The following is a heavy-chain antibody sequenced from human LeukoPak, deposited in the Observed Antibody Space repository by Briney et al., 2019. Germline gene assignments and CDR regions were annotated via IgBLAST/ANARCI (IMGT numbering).Heavy chain of an antibody. D-gene: IGHD2-2*01. J-gene: IGHJ3*02. V-gene: IGHV3-23*01. CDR1: GFTFSSYA. Sequence: GGSLRLSCAASGFTFSSYAMSWVRQAPGKGLEWVSAISGSGGSTYYADSVKGRFTISRDNSKNTLYLQMNSLRAEDTAVYYCAKDWDERDCSSTSCFNDAFDIWGQGTMVTVSS. CDR3: AKDWDERDCSSTSCFNDAFDI. CDR2: ISGSGGST.